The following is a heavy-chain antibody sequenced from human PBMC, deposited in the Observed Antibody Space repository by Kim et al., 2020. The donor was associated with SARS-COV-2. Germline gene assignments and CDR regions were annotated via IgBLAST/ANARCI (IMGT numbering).Heavy chain of an antibody. J-gene: IGHJ5*02. CDR1: GFTFSSYG. CDR3: ARELNAQWLVKEDNWFDP. CDR2: IWYGGSST. V-gene: IGHV3-33*01. D-gene: IGHD6-19*01. Sequence: GGSLRLSCAASGFTFSSYGMHWVRQAPGKGLEWVSAIWYGGSSTYYADSVKGRFTISRDNSKNTLYLQMNSLRAEDTAVYYCARELNAQWLVKEDNWFDPWGRGTLVTVSS.